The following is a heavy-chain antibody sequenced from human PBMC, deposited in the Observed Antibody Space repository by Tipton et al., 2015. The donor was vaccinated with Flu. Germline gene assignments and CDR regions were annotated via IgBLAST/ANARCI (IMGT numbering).Heavy chain of an antibody. CDR1: GDSIASDYY. Sequence: TLSLTCSVSGDSIASDYYWGWIRQPPGKGLEWIGNIHHTGTTYYNPSLKSRLTMSVDTSKNQFSLKLSSVTAVDTAVYYCARHTGDSVRGVIDYWGQGTLVTVSS. CDR2: IHHTGTT. CDR3: ARHTGDSVRGVIDY. D-gene: IGHD3-10*02. J-gene: IGHJ4*02. V-gene: IGHV4-38-2*01.